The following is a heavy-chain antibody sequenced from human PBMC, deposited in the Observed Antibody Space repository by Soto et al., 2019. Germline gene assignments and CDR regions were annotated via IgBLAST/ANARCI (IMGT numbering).Heavy chain of an antibody. D-gene: IGHD3-10*01. Sequence: GGSLRLSCAASGFTFSDYYMSWIRQAPGKGLEWVSYISSSGSTIYYADSVKGGFTISRDNAKNSLYLEMNSLRAEDTAVYYCARENHYYGSGSHSVWFDPWGQGTLVTVSS. V-gene: IGHV3-11*01. CDR3: ARENHYYGSGSHSVWFDP. J-gene: IGHJ5*02. CDR1: GFTFSDYY. CDR2: ISSSGSTI.